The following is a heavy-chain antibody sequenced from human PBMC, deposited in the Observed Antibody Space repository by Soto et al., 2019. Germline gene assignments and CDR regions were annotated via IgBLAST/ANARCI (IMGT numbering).Heavy chain of an antibody. J-gene: IGHJ4*02. V-gene: IGHV3-23*01. Sequence: EVQLLESGGDLVQPGGSQRLSCGAYGFTFSDYSMSWVRQAPGKGLEWVSGISGAGGSTYYADSVKGRFTISRDNSRNRLFLPLNNLTDENKAVYYSANSLEYKWGAYFFHFWGQGTLVTVSS. CDR2: ISGAGGST. D-gene: IGHD1-20*01. CDR3: ANSLEYKWGAYFFHF. CDR1: GFTFSDYS.